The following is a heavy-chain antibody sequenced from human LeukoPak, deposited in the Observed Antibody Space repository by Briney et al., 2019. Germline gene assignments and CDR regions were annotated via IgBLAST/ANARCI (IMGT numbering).Heavy chain of an antibody. CDR1: GFTFSSYA. CDR3: AKHKSSSSSPAGLDY. J-gene: IGHJ4*02. D-gene: IGHD6-6*01. Sequence: GGSLRLSCAASGFTFSSYAMSWVRQAPGKGLEWVSAISGSGGSTYYADSVKGRFTISRDNSKNTLYLQMNSLRAEDTAVYYCAKHKSSSSSPAGLDYWGQGTLVTVSS. V-gene: IGHV3-23*01. CDR2: ISGSGGST.